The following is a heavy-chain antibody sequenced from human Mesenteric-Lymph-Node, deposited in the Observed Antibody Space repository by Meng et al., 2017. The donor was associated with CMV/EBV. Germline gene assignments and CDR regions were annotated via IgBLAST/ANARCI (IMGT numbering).Heavy chain of an antibody. CDR2: ISAGGGST. D-gene: IGHD3-22*01. V-gene: IGHV3-23*01. CDR3: ARDFGYYYDSSGYYPTRSFDY. J-gene: IGHJ4*02. Sequence: GESLKISCAASGLTFSSYAMSWVRQAPGKGLEWVSAISAGGGSTHYADSVKGRFTISRDNAKNSLYLQMNSLRAEDTAVYYCARDFGYYYDSSGYYPTRSFDYWGQGTLVTVSS. CDR1: GLTFSSYA.